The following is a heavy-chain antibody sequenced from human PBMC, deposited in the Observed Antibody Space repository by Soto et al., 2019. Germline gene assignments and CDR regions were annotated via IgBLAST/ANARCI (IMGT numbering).Heavy chain of an antibody. Sequence: PGGSLRLSCTASGFTFGDYAMCWFRQAPGKGLEGVGFIRSKAYGGTTEYAASVKGRFTISRDDSKSIAYLQMHSLKTEDTAVYYCTRTIAPPPAHWGQGTLVTLSS. CDR2: IRSKAYGGTT. D-gene: IGHD2-21*01. J-gene: IGHJ4*02. V-gene: IGHV3-49*03. CDR3: TRTIAPPPAH. CDR1: GFTFGDYA.